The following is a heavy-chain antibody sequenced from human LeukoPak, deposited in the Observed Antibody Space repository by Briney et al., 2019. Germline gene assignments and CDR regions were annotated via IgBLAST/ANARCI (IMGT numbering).Heavy chain of an antibody. CDR3: ARHWQYYGDLQNWFDP. CDR2: IYYSGST. Sequence: PSETLSLTCTVSGGSISSSSYYWGWIRQPPGKGLEWIGSIYYSGSTYYNPSLKSRVTISVDTSKNQFSLKLSSVTAADTAVYYCARHWQYYGDLQNWFDPWGQGTLVTVSS. D-gene: IGHD4-17*01. J-gene: IGHJ5*02. V-gene: IGHV4-39*01. CDR1: GGSISSSSYY.